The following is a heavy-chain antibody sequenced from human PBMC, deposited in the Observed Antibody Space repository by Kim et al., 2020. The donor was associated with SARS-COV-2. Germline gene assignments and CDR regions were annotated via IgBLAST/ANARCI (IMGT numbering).Heavy chain of an antibody. D-gene: IGHD2-21*01. Sequence: GSLRLSCGASGFTFETYAMTWVRQVAGKGLQWVSSIVGSGGSTFYADSVEGRFTISRDNLNKKMYLEMSSLRADDTATYYCAKAIYCGADCYSYGLDVW. CDR1: GFTFETYA. CDR2: IVGSGGST. CDR3: AKAIYCGADCYSYGLDV. V-gene: IGHV3-23*01. J-gene: IGHJ6*01.